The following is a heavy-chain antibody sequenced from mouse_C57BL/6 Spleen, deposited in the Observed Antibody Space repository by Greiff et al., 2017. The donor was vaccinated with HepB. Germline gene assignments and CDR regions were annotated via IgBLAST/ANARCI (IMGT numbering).Heavy chain of an antibody. J-gene: IGHJ4*01. CDR3: ARWGGNYPYYAMDY. Sequence: EVHLVESGGGLVKPGGSLKLSCAASGFTFSDYGMHWVRQAPEKGLEWVAYISSGSSTIYYADTVKGRFTISRDNAKNTLFLQMTSLRSEDTAMYYCARWGGNYPYYAMDYWGQGTSVTVSS. V-gene: IGHV5-17*01. CDR2: ISSGSSTI. CDR1: GFTFSDYG. D-gene: IGHD2-1*01.